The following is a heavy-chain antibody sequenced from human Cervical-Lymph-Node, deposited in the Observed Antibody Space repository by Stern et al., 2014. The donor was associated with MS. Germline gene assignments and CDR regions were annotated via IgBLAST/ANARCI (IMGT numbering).Heavy chain of an antibody. J-gene: IGHJ4*02. CDR1: GFTFSDYY. CDR2: ISGSGTNI. D-gene: IGHD4-11*01. Sequence: VQLVESGGGLVKPGGSLRLSCAASGFTFSDYYMSWIRQAPGKELERVSSISGSGTNIYYADSVKGRFTISRDNAKNSLYLQMNSLRAEDTAVYYCALNTVRSPVVVDYWGQGTLVTISS. CDR3: ALNTVRSPVVVDY. V-gene: IGHV3-11*01.